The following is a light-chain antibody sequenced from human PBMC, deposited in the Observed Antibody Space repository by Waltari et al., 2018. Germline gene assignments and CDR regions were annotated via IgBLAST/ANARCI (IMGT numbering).Light chain of an antibody. J-gene: IGKJ4*01. CDR2: AAS. Sequence: DIQMTQSPSSLSASVGDRVTITCRASQSISNYLNWYQQKPEKAPKLLIYAASSLQSGVPSRFSGSGSGTDFTLTISSLQPEDFATYYCQQSYSTPRLTFCGGTKVEIK. CDR3: QQSYSTPRLT. V-gene: IGKV1-39*01. CDR1: QSISNY.